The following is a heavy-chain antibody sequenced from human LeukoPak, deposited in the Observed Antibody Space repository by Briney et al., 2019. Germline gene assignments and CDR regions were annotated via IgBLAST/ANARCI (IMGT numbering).Heavy chain of an antibody. J-gene: IGHJ4*02. Sequence: GRSLRLSCAASGFTFSTYEMNWVRQSAGKGLEWVSYIDSSGSNIHYADSVRGRFTISRDNAKNSLYLHMNSLRAEDTAVYYCARTKEMASISYFDSWGQGTLVTVSS. CDR3: ARTKEMASISYFDS. CDR2: IDSSGSNI. D-gene: IGHD5-24*01. V-gene: IGHV3-48*03. CDR1: GFTFSTYE.